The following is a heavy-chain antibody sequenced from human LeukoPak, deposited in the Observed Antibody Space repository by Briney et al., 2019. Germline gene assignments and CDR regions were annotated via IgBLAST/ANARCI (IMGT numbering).Heavy chain of an antibody. Sequence: QPGGSLRLSCAASRFTFSSYAMSWVRQAPGKGLEWVSPISGSGGSTYYADSVKGRFTISRDNSKNTLYLQMNSLRAEDTAVYYCAKDRLPLSSAYYYVPFDYWGQGTLVTVSS. CDR2: ISGSGGST. D-gene: IGHD3-22*01. J-gene: IGHJ4*02. CDR1: RFTFSSYA. CDR3: AKDRLPLSSAYYYVPFDY. V-gene: IGHV3-23*01.